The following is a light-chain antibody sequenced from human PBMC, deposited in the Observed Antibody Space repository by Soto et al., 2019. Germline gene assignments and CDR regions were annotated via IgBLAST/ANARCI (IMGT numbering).Light chain of an antibody. V-gene: IGLV2-14*01. CDR1: SSDVGAYNY. CDR3: SSYTSSSILDVV. J-gene: IGLJ2*01. Sequence: QSALTQPASVSGSPGQSITISCTGTSSDVGAYNYVSWYQQYPGKAPKLMIYDVSYRPSGVSNRFSGSKSGNTASLTISGLQAEDEADYYCSSYTSSSILDVVFGGGTKLTVL. CDR2: DVS.